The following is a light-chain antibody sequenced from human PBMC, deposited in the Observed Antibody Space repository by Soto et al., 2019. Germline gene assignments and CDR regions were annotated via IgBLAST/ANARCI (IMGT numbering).Light chain of an antibody. V-gene: IGLV2-14*01. Sequence: SVLTQPASVSGSPGQSITISCTGTSSDVGGYNSVSWYRQDPGKAPNLIIYDVTYRPSGVSNRFSGSKSGNTASLTISGLQSEDEADYHCSSFTSSITYVFGTGTKVTVL. CDR2: DVT. CDR1: SSDVGGYNS. CDR3: SSFTSSITYV. J-gene: IGLJ1*01.